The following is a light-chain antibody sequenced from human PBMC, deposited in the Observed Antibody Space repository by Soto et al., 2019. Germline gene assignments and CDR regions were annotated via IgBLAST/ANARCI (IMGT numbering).Light chain of an antibody. Sequence: QSVLTQPASVSGSPGQSITISCTGTSSDVGGYNYVSWYQQHPGKAPKLMIYDVSKRPSGVPDRFSGSKSGNTASLTISGLQAEDEADYYCCSYAGRYTPMIFGTGTKVTVL. J-gene: IGLJ1*01. V-gene: IGLV2-11*01. CDR1: SSDVGGYNY. CDR3: CSYAGRYTPMI. CDR2: DVS.